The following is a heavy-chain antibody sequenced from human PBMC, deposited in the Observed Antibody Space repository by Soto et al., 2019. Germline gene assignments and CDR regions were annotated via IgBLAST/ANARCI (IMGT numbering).Heavy chain of an antibody. CDR3: ARAPGESGSYYGFFDY. CDR1: GFTFSSYN. V-gene: IGHV3-48*02. Sequence: VRLVESGGGLVQPGGSLRLSCEASGFTFSSYNLNWVRQAPGKGLEWVSYISSSSSTIYYADSVKGRFTISRDNAKNSLYLQMNSLRDEDTAVYYWARAPGESGSYYGFFDYWGQGTLVTVSS. J-gene: IGHJ4*02. D-gene: IGHD1-26*01. CDR2: ISSSSSTI.